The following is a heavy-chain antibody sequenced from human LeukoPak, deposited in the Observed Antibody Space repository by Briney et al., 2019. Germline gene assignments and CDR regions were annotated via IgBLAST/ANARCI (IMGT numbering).Heavy chain of an antibody. D-gene: IGHD1-1*01. J-gene: IGHJ3*02. CDR2: IWFDGSNK. CDR1: GFTFSTYG. V-gene: IGHV3-33*06. Sequence: GRSLRLSCAASGFTFSTYGMHWVRQAPGKGLEWVAVIWFDGSNKYYVDSVKGRFTISRDNSKNTLYLQMNSLRAEDTAVYYCAKGGKRDAFDIWGQGTMVTVSS. CDR3: AKGGKRDAFDI.